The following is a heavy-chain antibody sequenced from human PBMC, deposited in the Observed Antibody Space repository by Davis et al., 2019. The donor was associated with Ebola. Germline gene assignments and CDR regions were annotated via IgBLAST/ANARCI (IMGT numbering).Heavy chain of an antibody. CDR1: GFTFSSYS. D-gene: IGHD1-26*01. Sequence: PGGSLRLSCAASGFTFSSYSMNWVRQAPGKGLEWVSSISSSSSYIYYADSVKGRFTISRDNAKNSLYLQMNSLRAEDTAVYYCAREVGATTTRGVYWGQGTLDTVSS. J-gene: IGHJ4*02. CDR2: ISSSSSYI. CDR3: AREVGATTTRGVY. V-gene: IGHV3-21*01.